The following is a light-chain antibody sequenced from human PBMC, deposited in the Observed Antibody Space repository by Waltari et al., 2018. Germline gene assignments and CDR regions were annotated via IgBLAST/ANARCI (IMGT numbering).Light chain of an antibody. V-gene: IGLV2-14*03. Sequence: QSALTQPASVSGSPGQSITISCTGTSSDIGAYNFVSWYQKHPSKAPKVMIYDVNNRPSGVSIRFSGSKSGHTASLTISGLQAEDEADYYCSSYTTGSTRYVFGSGTKVTVL. J-gene: IGLJ1*01. CDR2: DVN. CDR1: SSDIGAYNF. CDR3: SSYTTGSTRYV.